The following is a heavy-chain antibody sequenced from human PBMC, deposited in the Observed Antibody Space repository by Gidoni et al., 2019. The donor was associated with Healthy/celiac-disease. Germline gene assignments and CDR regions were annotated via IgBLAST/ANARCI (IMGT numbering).Heavy chain of an antibody. CDR1: GFTFADYA. CDR2: ISWNSGSI. CDR3: AKEYGTVTTEGYFDY. D-gene: IGHD4-17*01. Sequence: EVQLVESGGGLVQPGRSLRLSCAASGFTFADYAMHWVRQAPGKGLEWVSGISWNSGSIGYADSVKGRFTISRDNAKNSLYLQMNSLRAEDTALYYCAKEYGTVTTEGYFDYWGQGTLVTVSS. J-gene: IGHJ4*02. V-gene: IGHV3-9*01.